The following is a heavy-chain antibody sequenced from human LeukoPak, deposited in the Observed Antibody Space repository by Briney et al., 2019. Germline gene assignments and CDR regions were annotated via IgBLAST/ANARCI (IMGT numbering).Heavy chain of an antibody. J-gene: IGHJ4*02. D-gene: IGHD2-2*01. CDR3: VREDAHTYYFDF. CDR1: GYTFTSSH. V-gene: IGHV1-46*01. Sequence: GASVRVSCKTSGYTFTSSHMHWVRQAPGQGLEWVAIIKSTGDTTVYAQKFQGRVTVTRDTSTSTVYMDLSSLSSEDTAVYYCVREDAHTYYFDFWGPGTLVTVSS. CDR2: IKSTGDTT.